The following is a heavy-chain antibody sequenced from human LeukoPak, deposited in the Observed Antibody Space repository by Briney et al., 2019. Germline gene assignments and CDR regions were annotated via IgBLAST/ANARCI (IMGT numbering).Heavy chain of an antibody. CDR3: ARGRPYAFDI. CDR2: IIPIFGTA. CDR1: GDTFSRYA. Sequence: ASVKVSCKASGDTFSRYAISWVRQAPGQGLKWMGGIIPIFGTADYAQKFQGRVTITADESTSTAYMELSSLRSEDTAVYYCARGRPYAFDIWGQGTMVTVSS. J-gene: IGHJ3*02. V-gene: IGHV1-69*13.